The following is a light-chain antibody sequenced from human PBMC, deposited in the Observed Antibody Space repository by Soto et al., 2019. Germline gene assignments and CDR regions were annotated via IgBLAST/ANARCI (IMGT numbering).Light chain of an antibody. Sequence: QSVLTQPPSVSGAPGQRITISCTGNSSNIGATYDVHWYQQLPGTAPKLLISGTINRPSGVPDRFSASKSDTSASLAITGLQAEDEAEYYCQSFDNSLRGYVFGGGTKVTVL. CDR3: QSFDNSLRGYV. CDR1: SSNIGATYD. J-gene: IGLJ1*01. V-gene: IGLV1-40*01. CDR2: GTI.